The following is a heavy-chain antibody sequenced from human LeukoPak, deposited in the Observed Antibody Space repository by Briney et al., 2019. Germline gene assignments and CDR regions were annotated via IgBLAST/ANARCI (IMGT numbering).Heavy chain of an antibody. CDR1: GFTFDATA. CDR2: ISGGGEIT. V-gene: IGHV3-23*01. D-gene: IGHD3-3*01. J-gene: IGHJ4*02. Sequence: GGSLRLSCAASGFTFDATAMTWVRQAPGKGLGWVSGISGGGEITYYADFVKGRFIISRDNSKKTLYLQMNSLRAEDTAVYYCGKTIKDSGVERDHSWGQGTLVIVSS. CDR3: GKTIKDSGVERDHS.